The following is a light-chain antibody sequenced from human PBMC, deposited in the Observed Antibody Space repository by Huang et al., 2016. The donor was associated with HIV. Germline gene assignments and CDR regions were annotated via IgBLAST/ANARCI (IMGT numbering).Light chain of an antibody. Sequence: EIVLTQSPGILSLSPGERAALSCRASASVISDYLAWYQLRPGQPPRLLIYGASSRAPGIPERFSGSGSGTDFTLTISRLEPEDLAVYYCQQYGDSPRTFGQGTRVEIK. CDR3: QQYGDSPRT. CDR2: GAS. V-gene: IGKV3-20*01. J-gene: IGKJ1*01. CDR1: ASVISDY.